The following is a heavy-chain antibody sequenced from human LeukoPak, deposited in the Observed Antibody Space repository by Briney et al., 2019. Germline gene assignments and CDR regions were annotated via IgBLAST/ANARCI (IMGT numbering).Heavy chain of an antibody. V-gene: IGHV1-8*03. J-gene: IGHJ4*02. CDR2: MNPNSGNT. CDR3: ARLLYDSSGYYGY. D-gene: IGHD3-22*01. Sequence: GYTFTXYDINWVRQATGQGLEWMGWMNPNSGNTGYAQKFQGRVTITRNTSISTAYMELSSLRSEDTAVYYCARLLYDSSGYYGYWGQGTLVTVSS. CDR1: GYTFTXYD.